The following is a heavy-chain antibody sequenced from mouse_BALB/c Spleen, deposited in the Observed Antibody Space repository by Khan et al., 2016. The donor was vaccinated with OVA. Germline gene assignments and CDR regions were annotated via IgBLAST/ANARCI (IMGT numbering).Heavy chain of an antibody. CDR3: ARQPGYDGGYVMDY. CDR2: ISSGGSYT. V-gene: IGHV5-6*01. D-gene: IGHD2-14*01. J-gene: IGHJ4*01. Sequence: EVELVESGGDLVKPGGSLKLSCAASGFTFSRYGMSWVRQTPDKRLEWVATISSGGSYTYYPDSVKGRFTISRDNAKNTLYLQMSSLKSEDTAMYYGARQPGYDGGYVMDYWGQGTSVTVSS. CDR1: GFTFSRYG.